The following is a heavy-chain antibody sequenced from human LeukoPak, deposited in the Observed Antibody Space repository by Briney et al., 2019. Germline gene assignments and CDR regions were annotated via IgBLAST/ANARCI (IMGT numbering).Heavy chain of an antibody. CDR3: ARGTTVTFDY. Sequence: SETMSLTCAVYGGSFSGYYWSWIRQPPGKGLEWIGEINHSGSTNYNPSLKSRVTISVDTSKNQFSLKLSSVTAADTAVYYCARGTTVTFDYWGQGTLVTVSS. CDR2: INHSGST. J-gene: IGHJ4*02. CDR1: GGSFSGYY. D-gene: IGHD4-17*01. V-gene: IGHV4-34*01.